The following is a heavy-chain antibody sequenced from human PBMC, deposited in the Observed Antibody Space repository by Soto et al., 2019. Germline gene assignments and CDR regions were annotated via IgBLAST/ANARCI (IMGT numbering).Heavy chain of an antibody. CDR3: ARGSSGSHYYYYYGMDV. V-gene: IGHV1-2*04. CDR1: GYTFTGYY. D-gene: IGHD1-26*01. J-gene: IGHJ6*02. Sequence: QVQLVQSGAEVKKPGASVKVSCKASGYTFTGYYMHWVRQAPGQGLEWMGWINPNSGGTNYAQKFQGWVTMTRDTSISTAYMELSRLRSDDTAVYYCARGSSGSHYYYYYGMDVWGQGTTVTVSS. CDR2: INPNSGGT.